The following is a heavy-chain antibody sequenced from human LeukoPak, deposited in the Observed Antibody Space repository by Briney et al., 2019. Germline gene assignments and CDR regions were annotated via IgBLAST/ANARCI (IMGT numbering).Heavy chain of an antibody. CDR1: GFTFDDYA. V-gene: IGHV3-9*01. CDR2: ISWNSGSI. Sequence: GGSLRLSCAASGFTFDDYAMHWVRQAPGRSLEWVSGISWNSGSIGYADSVKGRFTISRDNAKNSLYLQMNSLRAEDTALYYCARGDYYYMDVWGKGTTVTVSS. D-gene: IGHD3-10*01. J-gene: IGHJ6*03. CDR3: ARGDYYYMDV.